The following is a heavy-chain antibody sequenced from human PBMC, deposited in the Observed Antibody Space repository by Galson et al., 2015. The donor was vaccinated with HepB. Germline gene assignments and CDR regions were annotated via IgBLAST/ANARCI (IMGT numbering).Heavy chain of an antibody. Sequence: SLRLSCAASGFTVSNTYMNWVRQAPGKGLEWVSVIYSGGATYYADSVKGRFTIPRDNSKNTLYLHVNNLRAEDTAVYYCASPFCTGGSCYPLWYWGQGTLVTVSS. D-gene: IGHD2-15*01. CDR3: ASPFCTGGSCYPLWY. CDR1: GFTVSNTY. J-gene: IGHJ4*02. V-gene: IGHV3-53*01. CDR2: IYSGGAT.